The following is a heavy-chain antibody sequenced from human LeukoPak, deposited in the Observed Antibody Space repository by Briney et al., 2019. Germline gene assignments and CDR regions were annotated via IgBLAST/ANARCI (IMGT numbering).Heavy chain of an antibody. CDR2: IRYDGSNK. CDR3: AKDRGYYYDSSGYSYYFDY. Sequence: GGSLRLSCAASGFTFSSYGMHWVRQAPGKGLEWVAFIRYDGSNKYYADSVKGRFTISRDNSKNTLYLQMDSLRAEDTAVHYCAKDRGYYYDSSGYSYYFDYWGQGTLVTVSS. V-gene: IGHV3-30*02. CDR1: GFTFSSYG. D-gene: IGHD3-22*01. J-gene: IGHJ4*02.